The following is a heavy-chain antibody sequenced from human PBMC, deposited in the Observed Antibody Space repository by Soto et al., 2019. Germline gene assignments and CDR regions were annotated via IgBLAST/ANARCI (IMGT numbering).Heavy chain of an antibody. CDR1: GYTLTELS. CDR3: ATDLYAVARDSSGYYKDV. CDR2: FDPEDGET. J-gene: IGHJ6*02. D-gene: IGHD3-22*01. Sequence: ASVKVSFKVSGYTLTELSMHWVRQAPGKGLEWMGGFDPEDGETIYAQKFQGRVTMTEDTSTDTAYMELSSLRSEDTAVYYCATDLYAVARDSSGYYKDVWGQGTTVAVSS. V-gene: IGHV1-24*01.